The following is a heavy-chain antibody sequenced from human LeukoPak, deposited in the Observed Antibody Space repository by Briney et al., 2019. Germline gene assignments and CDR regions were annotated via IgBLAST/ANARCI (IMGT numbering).Heavy chain of an antibody. V-gene: IGHV4-4*09. CDR3: ARQGWKTMIVGGDAFDI. CDR2: IYTSGST. CDR1: GGSISSYY. J-gene: IGHJ3*02. Sequence: PSETLSLTCTVSGGSISSYYWSWIRQPPGKGLEWIGYIYTSGSTNYNPSLKSRVTISVDTSKNQFSLKLSSVTAADTAVYYCARQGWKTMIVGGDAFDIWGQGTMVTVSS. D-gene: IGHD3-22*01.